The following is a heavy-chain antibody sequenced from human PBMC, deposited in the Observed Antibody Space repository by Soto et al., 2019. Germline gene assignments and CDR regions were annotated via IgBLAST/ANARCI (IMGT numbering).Heavy chain of an antibody. CDR2: TNPGNGDT. CDR3: ARTDCSSTSCYNYYYYGMDV. V-gene: IGHV1-3*01. D-gene: IGHD2-2*01. J-gene: IGHJ6*02. CDR1: GYSFTKYG. Sequence: GASVKVSFKTSGYSFTKYGLHWVRQAPGQRLEWMGWTNPGNGDTKYSQKFQGRVTITRDTSATTAYMELSSLRSEDSAVFYCARTDCSSTSCYNYYYYGMDVWGQGTTVTVSS.